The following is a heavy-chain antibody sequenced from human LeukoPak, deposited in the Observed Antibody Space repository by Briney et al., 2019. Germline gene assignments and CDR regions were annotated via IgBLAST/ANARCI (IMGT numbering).Heavy chain of an antibody. CDR1: GFTFSSYA. CDR3: ARVISLTYYYDSSGYPDY. Sequence: GGSLRLSCAASGFTFSSYAMHWVRQAPGKGLEWVAVISYDGSNKYYADSVKGRFTTSRDNSKNTLYLQMNSLRAEDTAVYYCARVISLTYYYDSSGYPDYWGQGTLVTVSS. J-gene: IGHJ4*02. CDR2: ISYDGSNK. D-gene: IGHD3-22*01. V-gene: IGHV3-30-3*01.